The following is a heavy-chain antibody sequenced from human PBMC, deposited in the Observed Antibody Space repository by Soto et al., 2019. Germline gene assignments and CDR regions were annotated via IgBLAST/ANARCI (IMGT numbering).Heavy chain of an antibody. CDR1: GGSISSGGYY. D-gene: IGHD3-10*01. CDR2: IYYSGST. J-gene: IGHJ4*02. Sequence: SETLSLTCTVSGGSISSGGYYWSWIRQHPGKGLEWIGYIYYSGSTYYNPSLKSRVTITVDTSKNQFSLKLSSVTAADTAVYYCARASLWFGESPWGQGTLVTVSS. CDR3: ARASLWFGESP. V-gene: IGHV4-30-4*08.